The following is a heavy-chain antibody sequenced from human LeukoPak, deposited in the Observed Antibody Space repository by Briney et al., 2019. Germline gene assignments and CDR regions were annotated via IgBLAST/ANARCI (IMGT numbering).Heavy chain of an antibody. D-gene: IGHD1-1*01. CDR2: IYYSGST. CDR3: ATWRTAKTGFDY. V-gene: IGHV4-39*01. Sequence: SETLSLTCTISGGSTSRRSYYWGWIRQPPGKGLEWIGSIYYSGSTYINPSLQSRVTISVDASTNQFSLRLRSVTAADTAVYYCATWRTAKTGFDYWGQGTLVTVSS. J-gene: IGHJ4*02. CDR1: GGSTSRRSYY.